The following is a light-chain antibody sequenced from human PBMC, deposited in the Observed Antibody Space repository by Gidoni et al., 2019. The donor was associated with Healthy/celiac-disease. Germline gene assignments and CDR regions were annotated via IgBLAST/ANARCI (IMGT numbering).Light chain of an antibody. V-gene: IGLV2-14*01. CDR2: DVS. J-gene: IGLJ2*01. Sequence: QSALTQPASVSGSPGQSITISCTGTSSDVGGYNYVSWYQQHPGKAPKLMIYDVSNRPSGVSNRFSGSKSGNTASLTISGLQAEDEADYYYCSSYTSSSTVVFGGGTKLTVL. CDR3: SSYTSSSTVV. CDR1: SSDVGGYNY.